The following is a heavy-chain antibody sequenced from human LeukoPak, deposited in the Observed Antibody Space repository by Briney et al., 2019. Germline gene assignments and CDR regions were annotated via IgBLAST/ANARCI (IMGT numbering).Heavy chain of an antibody. D-gene: IGHD6-19*01. CDR2: IDIPGNT. Sequence: GGSLRLSCAASGFTLSYYDMHWVRQATGKGLEWVSGIDIPGNTYYPDSEKGRFTMSRESAKNSLYLQMNSLRAGDTAVYYCARAVAGTHWFDPWGQGTLVIVSS. V-gene: IGHV3-13*01. CDR1: GFTLSYYD. CDR3: ARAVAGTHWFDP. J-gene: IGHJ5*02.